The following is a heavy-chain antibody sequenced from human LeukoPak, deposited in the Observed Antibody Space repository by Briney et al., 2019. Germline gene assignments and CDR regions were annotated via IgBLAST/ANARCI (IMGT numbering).Heavy chain of an antibody. CDR1: GFTFRTYA. J-gene: IGHJ4*02. CDR2: ISYDGSNK. CDR3: ARGNSGIYPPFDY. Sequence: GRSLRLSCAASGFTFRTYAIPWVRQAPGKGLEWVAVISYDGSNKYYADSVEGRFTISRDNSKNTVYLQMNSLRAEDTAVYYCARGNSGIYPPFDYWGQGTLVTVSS. V-gene: IGHV3-30-3*01. D-gene: IGHD1-26*01.